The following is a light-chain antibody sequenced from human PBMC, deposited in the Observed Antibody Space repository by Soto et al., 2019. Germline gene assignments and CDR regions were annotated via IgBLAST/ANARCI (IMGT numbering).Light chain of an antibody. Sequence: DIQMTQSPSSVSASVGDRVSITCRASQGISNWLAWYQQKPGRAPKLLIYTGSSLQSGVPSRFSGTGSGTDLPLPISSLLPEDVATYYCQQANSFPLTFAGGTKVEAK. V-gene: IGKV1-12*01. CDR2: TGS. CDR3: QQANSFPLT. CDR1: QGISNW. J-gene: IGKJ4*02.